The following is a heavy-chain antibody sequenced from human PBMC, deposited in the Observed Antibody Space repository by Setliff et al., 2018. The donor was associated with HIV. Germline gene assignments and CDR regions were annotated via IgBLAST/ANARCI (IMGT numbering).Heavy chain of an antibody. J-gene: IGHJ6*03. D-gene: IGHD3-16*01. CDR1: GDSVSSNTAA. V-gene: IGHV6-1*01. Sequence: SQTLSLTCAISGDSVSSNTAAWNWIRQSPSRGLEWLGRTYYRSKWSNDYAVSVKSRITINPDTSKNQFSLQLNSVTPEDTDVYFCARGGDWDYNYYMDVWDKGTTVTVSS. CDR2: TYYRSKWSN. CDR3: ARGGDWDYNYYMDV.